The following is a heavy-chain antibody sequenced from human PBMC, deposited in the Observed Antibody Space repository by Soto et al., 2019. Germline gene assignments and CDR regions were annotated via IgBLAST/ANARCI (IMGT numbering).Heavy chain of an antibody. D-gene: IGHD6-19*01. Sequence: QVQLVESGGGVVQPGRSLRLSCAASGFTLSSYSMHWVRQAPGKGLEWVGVISYDGNKKYYRDTVKGRFSISRDTSTNTVHLQMNSLRPEDTAVYYCARSVAVAGLDYWGQGSLVTVSS. J-gene: IGHJ4*02. CDR3: ARSVAVAGLDY. CDR1: GFTLSSYS. V-gene: IGHV3-30-3*01. CDR2: ISYDGNKK.